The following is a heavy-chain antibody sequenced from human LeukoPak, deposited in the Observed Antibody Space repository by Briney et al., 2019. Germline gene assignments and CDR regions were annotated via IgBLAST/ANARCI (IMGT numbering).Heavy chain of an antibody. V-gene: IGHV1-18*01. Sequence: ASLKVSCKASGYTFTSYGIRWVRQAPGQGLEWMGWISAYNGNTNYAQKLQGRVTMTTETSTSTAYMELRSLRSDDTAVYYCARDRNYDILTGFGEPTDAFDIWGQGTMVTVSS. J-gene: IGHJ3*02. D-gene: IGHD3-9*01. CDR3: ARDRNYDILTGFGEPTDAFDI. CDR2: ISAYNGNT. CDR1: GYTFTSYG.